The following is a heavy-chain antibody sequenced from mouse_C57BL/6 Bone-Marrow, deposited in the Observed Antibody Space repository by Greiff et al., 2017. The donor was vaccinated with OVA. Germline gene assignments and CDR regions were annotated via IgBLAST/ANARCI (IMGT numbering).Heavy chain of an antibody. CDR2: IWRGGST. Sequence: VKLVESGPGLVQPSQSLSITCTVSGFSLTSYGLHWVRQSPGKGLEWLGVIWRGGSTDYNAAFMSRLSITKDNSKSQVFFKMNSLQADDTAIYYCAKNPHYYGSSSHWYFDVWGTGTTVTVSS. D-gene: IGHD1-1*01. CDR1: GFSLTSYG. CDR3: AKNPHYYGSSSHWYFDV. J-gene: IGHJ1*03. V-gene: IGHV2-5*01.